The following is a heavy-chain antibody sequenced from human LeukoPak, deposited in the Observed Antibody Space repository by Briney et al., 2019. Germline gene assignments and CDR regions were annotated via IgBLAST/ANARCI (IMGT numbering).Heavy chain of an antibody. D-gene: IGHD1-1*01. J-gene: IGHJ4*02. CDR1: GGSISSYY. V-gene: IGHV4-59*01. Sequence: LSETLSLTCTVSGGSISSYYWSWIRQPPGKGLEWIGWSYHRGSTSYNPSLKSRVAISVDTSKNQFSLKLSSVTAADTAVYYCARDRELGYWGQGTLVTVSS. CDR3: ARDRELGY. CDR2: SYHRGST.